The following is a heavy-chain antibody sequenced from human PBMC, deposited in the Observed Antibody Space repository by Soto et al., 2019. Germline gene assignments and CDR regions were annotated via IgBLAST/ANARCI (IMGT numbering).Heavy chain of an antibody. V-gene: IGHV1-3*01. D-gene: IGHD6-13*01. J-gene: IGHJ5*02. Sequence: GASVKVSCKASGYTFTSYGIHWVRQAPGQRLEWMGWINAANGDTKYSPKFQGRVTITRDTSASTAYMELSSLRSEDMAVYYCVRRHVSATGIDWFDPWGQGTLVTVSS. CDR2: INAANGDT. CDR1: GYTFTSYG. CDR3: VRRHVSATGIDWFDP.